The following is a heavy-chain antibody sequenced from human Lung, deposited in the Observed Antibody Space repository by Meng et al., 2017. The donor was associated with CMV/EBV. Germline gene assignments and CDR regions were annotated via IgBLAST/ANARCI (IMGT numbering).Heavy chain of an antibody. CDR1: GFTFSSYG. V-gene: IGHV3-30*02. CDR2: IRYDGSNK. Sequence: GGSLRLXCAASGFTFSSYGMHWVRQAPGKGLEWVAFIRYDGSNKYYADSVKGRFTISRDNSKNTLYLQMNSLRAEDTAVYYCAKVRVGHCSSTSCDDYWGQETXVTVSS. J-gene: IGHJ4*02. CDR3: AKVRVGHCSSTSCDDY. D-gene: IGHD2-2*01.